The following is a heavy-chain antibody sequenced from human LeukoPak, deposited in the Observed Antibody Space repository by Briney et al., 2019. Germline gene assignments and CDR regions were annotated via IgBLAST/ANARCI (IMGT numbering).Heavy chain of an antibody. Sequence: ASVKVSCKASGYTFTGYYMHWVRQAPGQGLEWMGWINPNSGGTNYAQKFQGRVTMTRDTSISTAYMELSRLRSDDTAVYYCARDWTDIVVVSAYGMDVWGQGTTVTVSS. CDR1: GYTFTGYY. D-gene: IGHD2-2*01. J-gene: IGHJ6*02. CDR3: ARDWTDIVVVSAYGMDV. V-gene: IGHV1-2*02. CDR2: INPNSGGT.